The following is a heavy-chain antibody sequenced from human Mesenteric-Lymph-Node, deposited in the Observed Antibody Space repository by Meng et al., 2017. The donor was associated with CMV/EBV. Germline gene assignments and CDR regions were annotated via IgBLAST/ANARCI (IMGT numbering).Heavy chain of an antibody. CDR1: GFTLSTYG. Sequence: GESLKISCAASGFTLSTYGMHWVRQVPGKGLEWVAFISFDGSNQHYADSVRGRFTISRSTSTSTLYLQIDSLRAEDTAVYFCARNRRNCNSVTCYGRYGMDVWGQGTTVTVSS. CDR3: ARNRRNCNSVTCYGRYGMDV. D-gene: IGHD2-2*01. CDR2: ISFDGSNQ. J-gene: IGHJ6*02. V-gene: IGHV3-33*08.